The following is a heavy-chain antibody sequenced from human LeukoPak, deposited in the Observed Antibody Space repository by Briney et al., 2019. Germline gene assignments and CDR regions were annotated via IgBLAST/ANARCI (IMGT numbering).Heavy chain of an antibody. CDR2: IYTSGST. J-gene: IGHJ4*02. Sequence: SETLSLTCTVSGGSISSSSYYWSWIRQPAGKGLEWIGRIYTSGSTNYNPSLKSRVTMSVDTSKNQFSLKLSSVTAADTAVYYCARGAPWYYWNPPRGSNFDYWGQGTLVTVSS. V-gene: IGHV4-61*02. D-gene: IGHD1-20*01. CDR3: ARGAPWYYWNPPRGSNFDY. CDR1: GGSISSSSYY.